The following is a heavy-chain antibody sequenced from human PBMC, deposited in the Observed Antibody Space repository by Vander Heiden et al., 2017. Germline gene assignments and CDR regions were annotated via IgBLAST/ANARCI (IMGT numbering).Heavy chain of an antibody. CDR3: AREPRAGQIAAGHLDY. CDR1: GGSVNSDDYY. V-gene: IGHV4-61*08. D-gene: IGHD6-6*01. J-gene: IGHJ4*02. Sequence: QVQLQEAGPRLVKPSETLSLTCTVSGGSVNSDDYYWTWIRHPPGKGLQWIGFVYFTGSTYYHPSVKGRVAMSVDTSKNQFSLKLSLMTAADTALYYCAREPRAGQIAAGHLDYWGQGIAVTVS. CDR2: VYFTGST.